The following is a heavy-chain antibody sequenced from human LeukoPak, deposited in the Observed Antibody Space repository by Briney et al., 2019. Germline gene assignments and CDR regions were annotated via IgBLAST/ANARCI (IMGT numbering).Heavy chain of an antibody. CDR2: IRYDGSNK. CDR3: AKDLTKYFDY. D-gene: IGHD1-1*01. J-gene: IGHJ4*02. V-gene: IGHV3-30*02. Sequence: GGSLRLSCAASGFTFSGYGMHWVRQAPGKGLEWVTLIRYDGSNKFYADSVKGRFTISRDNSKNTLYLQMNSLRAEDTTVYYCAKDLTKYFDYWRQGTLVTVSS. CDR1: GFTFSGYG.